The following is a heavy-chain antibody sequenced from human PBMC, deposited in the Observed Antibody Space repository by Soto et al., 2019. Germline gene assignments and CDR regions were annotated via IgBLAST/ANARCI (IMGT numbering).Heavy chain of an antibody. J-gene: IGHJ5*02. Sequence: ASETLSLTCTVSGGSISSYYWSWIRQPPGKGLEWIGYIYYSGSTNYNPSLKSRVTISVDTSKNQFSLKLSSVTAADTAVYYCARQLMIVPPTGFDPWGQGTLVTVSS. CDR3: ARQLMIVPPTGFDP. D-gene: IGHD3-22*01. CDR1: GGSISSYY. V-gene: IGHV4-59*08. CDR2: IYYSGST.